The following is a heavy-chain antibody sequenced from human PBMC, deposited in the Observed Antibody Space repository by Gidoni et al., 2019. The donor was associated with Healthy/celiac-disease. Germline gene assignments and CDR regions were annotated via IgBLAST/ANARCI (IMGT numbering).Heavy chain of an antibody. CDR1: GFTFSSYG. D-gene: IGHD6-13*01. CDR3: ARDSQQLGLDY. J-gene: IGHJ4*02. CDR2: IWYDGSNK. Sequence: QVQLVESGGGVVQPGRSLRLSCAASGFTFSSYGMHWVRQAPGKGLEWVAVIWYDGSNKYYADSVKGRFTISRDNSKNTLYLQMNSLRAEDTAVYYCARDSQQLGLDYWGQGTLVTVSS. V-gene: IGHV3-33*01.